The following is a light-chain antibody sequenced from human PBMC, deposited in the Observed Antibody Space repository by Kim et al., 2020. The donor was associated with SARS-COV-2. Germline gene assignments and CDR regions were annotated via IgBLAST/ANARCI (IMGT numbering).Light chain of an antibody. CDR1: SSNIGPNY. CDR2: KNY. Sequence: ELTQPPSASGTPGQRVTVTCSGNSSNIGPNYVYWYQHFPGTAPKLLIFKNYQRPSGVPDRFSGSKSGTSASLAIIGLRSEDEADYHCAAWDDSLSGWVFGGGTKVTVL. V-gene: IGLV1-47*01. CDR3: AAWDDSLSGWV. J-gene: IGLJ3*02.